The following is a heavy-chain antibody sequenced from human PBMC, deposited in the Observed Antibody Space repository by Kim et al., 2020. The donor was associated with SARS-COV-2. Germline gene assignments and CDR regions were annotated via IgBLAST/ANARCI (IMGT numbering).Heavy chain of an antibody. CDR1: GGSISSRSYY. Sequence: SETLSLTCTVSGGSISSRSYYWGWIRQPPGKGLEWIGSIYYSGSTYYNPSLKSRVTISVDTSKNQFSLKLSSVTAADTAVYYCARLSIVVDTGYYGMDVWGQGTTVTVSS. J-gene: IGHJ6*02. CDR2: IYYSGST. V-gene: IGHV4-39*01. D-gene: IGHD2-21*01. CDR3: ARLSIVVDTGYYGMDV.